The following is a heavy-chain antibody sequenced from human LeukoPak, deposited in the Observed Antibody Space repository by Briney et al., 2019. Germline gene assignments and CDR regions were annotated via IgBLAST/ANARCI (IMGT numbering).Heavy chain of an antibody. J-gene: IGHJ5*02. D-gene: IGHD3-10*01. V-gene: IGHV4-31*03. CDR2: IYYSGST. CDR1: GRSISSGGYY. Sequence: SQTLSLTCTVSGRSISSGGYYWSWIRQHPGKGLEWIGYIYYSGSTYYNPSLKSRVTISVDTSKNQFSLKLSSVTAADTAVYYCARDRNYGSGSPPHNWFDPWGQGTLVTVSS. CDR3: ARDRNYGSGSPPHNWFDP.